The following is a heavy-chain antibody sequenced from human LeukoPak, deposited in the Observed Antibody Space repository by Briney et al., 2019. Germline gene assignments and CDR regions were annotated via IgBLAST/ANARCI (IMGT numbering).Heavy chain of an antibody. V-gene: IGHV3-9*01. D-gene: IGHD5-12*01. CDR1: GFTFDDYA. J-gene: IGHJ4*02. CDR3: AKDTGQWLRSQYYFDY. Sequence: GRSLRLSCAASGFTFDDYAMHWVRQAPGKGLGWVSGISWNSGSIGYADSVKGRFTISRDNAKNSLYLQMNSLRAEDTALYYCAKDTGQWLRSQYYFDYWGQGTLVTVSS. CDR2: ISWNSGSI.